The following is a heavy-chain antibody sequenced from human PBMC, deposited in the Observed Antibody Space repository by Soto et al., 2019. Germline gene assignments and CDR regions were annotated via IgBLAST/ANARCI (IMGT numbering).Heavy chain of an antibody. CDR1: GYTFTGYY. D-gene: IGHD2-8*01. Sequence: ASVKVSCKASGYTFTGYYMRWVRQAPGQGLEWMGWINPNSGGTNYAQKFQGWVTMTRDTSISTAYMELSRLRSDDTAVYYCARELLRYCTSGVCYPEYYYYGMDVWGQGTTVTVSS. CDR3: ARELLRYCTSGVCYPEYYYYGMDV. J-gene: IGHJ6*02. V-gene: IGHV1-2*04. CDR2: INPNSGGT.